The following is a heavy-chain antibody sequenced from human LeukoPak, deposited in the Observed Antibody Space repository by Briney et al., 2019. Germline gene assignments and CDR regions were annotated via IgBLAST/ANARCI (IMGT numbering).Heavy chain of an antibody. J-gene: IGHJ1*01. CDR1: GGSISSYY. D-gene: IGHD3-10*01. V-gene: IGHV4-59*01. CDR2: IYYSGST. CDR3: ARGRFYYGSGSQQ. Sequence: KPSGTLSLTCTVSGGSISSYYWSWIRQPPGKGLEWIGYIYYSGSTNYNPSLKSRVTISVDTSKNQFSLKLSSVTAADTAVYYCARGRFYYGSGSQQWGQGTLVTVSS.